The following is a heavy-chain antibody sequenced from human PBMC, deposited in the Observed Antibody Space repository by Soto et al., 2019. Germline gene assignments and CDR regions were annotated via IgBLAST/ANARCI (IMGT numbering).Heavy chain of an antibody. D-gene: IGHD5-12*01. Sequence: QVQLVQSGAEVKKPGASVKVSCKASGYTFTGYYMHWVRQAPGQGLEWMGWINPNSGGTNYAQKFRGWVTMTRDTSISTAYMELSRLRSDDTAVYYCASDYSGYDLGGPFDYWGQGTLVTVSS. CDR2: INPNSGGT. V-gene: IGHV1-2*04. J-gene: IGHJ4*02. CDR1: GYTFTGYY. CDR3: ASDYSGYDLGGPFDY.